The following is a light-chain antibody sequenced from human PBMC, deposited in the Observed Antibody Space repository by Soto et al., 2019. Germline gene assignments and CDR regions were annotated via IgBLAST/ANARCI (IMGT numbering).Light chain of an antibody. CDR1: QAINNY. CDR3: QKYNSAPLT. V-gene: IGKV1-27*01. J-gene: IGKJ5*01. Sequence: DIQMTQSPSSLSASVGDRVATTCRASQAINNYLAWYQQKPGKFPKLLIYAASTLHPGVPSRFSGSGSGTDFTLTISSLQPEDVATYYCQKYNSAPLTFG. CDR2: AAS.